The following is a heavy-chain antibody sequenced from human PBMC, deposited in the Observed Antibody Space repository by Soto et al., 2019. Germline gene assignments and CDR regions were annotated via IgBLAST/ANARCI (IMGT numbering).Heavy chain of an antibody. CDR3: ARPLGYCSGGSCYGY. Sequence: QVQLQQWGAGLLKPSETLSLTCAVYGGSFSGYYWSWIRQPPGKGLEWIGEINHSGSTNYNPSLKSRVTISVDTSKNQFSLKLSSVTAADTAVYYCARPLGYCSGGSCYGYWGQGTLVTVSS. V-gene: IGHV4-34*01. CDR1: GGSFSGYY. CDR2: INHSGST. J-gene: IGHJ4*02. D-gene: IGHD2-15*01.